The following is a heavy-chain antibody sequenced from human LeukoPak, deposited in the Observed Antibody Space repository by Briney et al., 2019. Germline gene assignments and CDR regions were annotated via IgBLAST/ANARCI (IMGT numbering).Heavy chain of an antibody. J-gene: IGHJ4*02. CDR2: ISGSGGGT. CDR3: AKDQATIFGVVPAFDY. Sequence: PGGSLRLSCAASGFTFSSYAMSWVRQAPGKGLEWVSAISGSGGGTYYADSVRGRFTISRDNSKNTLYLQMNSLRAEDTAVYYCAKDQATIFGVVPAFDYWGQGTLVTVSS. CDR1: GFTFSSYA. V-gene: IGHV3-23*01. D-gene: IGHD3-3*01.